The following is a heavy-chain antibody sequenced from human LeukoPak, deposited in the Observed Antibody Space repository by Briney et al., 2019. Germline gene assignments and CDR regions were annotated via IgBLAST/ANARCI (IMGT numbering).Heavy chain of an antibody. D-gene: IGHD2/OR15-2a*01. V-gene: IGHV3-7*01. J-gene: IGHJ5*02. CDR2: IKRDGSDK. Sequence: PGGSLRLSCGASGFTFSTYWMSWVRQAPGKGLEWVANIKRDGSDKYYVDSVKGRFTISRDNAKNSLYLQMNSLRAEDTAVYYCARGEYMWLVPWGQGTLVTVSS. CDR1: GFTFSTYW. CDR3: ARGEYMWLVP.